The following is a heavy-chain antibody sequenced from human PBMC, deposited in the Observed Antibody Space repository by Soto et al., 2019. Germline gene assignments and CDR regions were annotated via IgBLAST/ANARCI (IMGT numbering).Heavy chain of an antibody. D-gene: IGHD3-10*01. CDR1: RFAFHDYA. V-gene: IGHV3-23*05. Sequence: SRTLSCVTTRFAFHDYALRWVPQSPGKGLEWVSAIAFTGSATYYADSVKGRFTISRDNSKNIVYLQMNSLRVDDTALYYCGRVVNDTPTAEIDTFCLNSYLPIYYV. CDR3: GRVVNDTPTAEIDTFCLNSYLPIYYV. CDR2: IAFTGSAT. J-gene: IGHJ6*01.